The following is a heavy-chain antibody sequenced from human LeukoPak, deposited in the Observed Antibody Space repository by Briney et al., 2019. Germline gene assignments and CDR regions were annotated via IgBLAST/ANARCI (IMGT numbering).Heavy chain of an antibody. CDR1: GFTFSSSA. CDR3: AKDGVAVAEDYYYGMDV. Sequence: PGGSLRLSCAASGFTFSSSAMTWVRQAPGKGLEWVSAISGSGGSTYFADSVKGRFTISRDNSKNTLYLQMNSLRAEDTAVYYCAKDGVAVAEDYYYGMDVWGQGTTVTVSS. D-gene: IGHD6-19*01. J-gene: IGHJ6*02. V-gene: IGHV3-23*01. CDR2: ISGSGGST.